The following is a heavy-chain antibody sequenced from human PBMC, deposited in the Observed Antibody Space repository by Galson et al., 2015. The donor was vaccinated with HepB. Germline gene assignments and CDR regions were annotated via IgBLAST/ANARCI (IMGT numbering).Heavy chain of an antibody. D-gene: IGHD6-19*01. V-gene: IGHV3-30*18. CDR2: LSYDGRNT. J-gene: IGHJ4*02. CDR3: AKDSRYISGWYTGRGGLDF. CDR1: GFSFSTYD. Sequence: SLRLSCAASGFSFSTYDMHWVRRAPGKGLEWVAILSYDGRNTYSADSVKGRFTVSRDNSKSTLYLQLNSLRVEDTAVYYCAKDSRYISGWYTGRGGLDFWGQGTLVTVSS.